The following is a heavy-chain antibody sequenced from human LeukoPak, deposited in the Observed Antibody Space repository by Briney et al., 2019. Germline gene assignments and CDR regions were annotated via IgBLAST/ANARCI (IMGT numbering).Heavy chain of an antibody. CDR1: GFTFSTYG. V-gene: IGHV3-30*03. CDR3: AGPTCLRGGYCSTNF. J-gene: IGHJ4*02. CDR2: ISYDGYNK. Sequence: GGSLRLSCAACGFTFSTYGMHWVRQDPGKGLEWVAVISYDGYNKNYADSVKGRFTISRDNSENTLYLQMNSLRAEHTAVYYCAGPTCLRGGYCSTNFWGQGTLVTVSS. D-gene: IGHD2-2*01.